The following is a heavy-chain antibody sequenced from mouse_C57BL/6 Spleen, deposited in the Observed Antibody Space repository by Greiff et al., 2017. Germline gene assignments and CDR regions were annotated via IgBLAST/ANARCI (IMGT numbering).Heavy chain of an antibody. CDR2: INPGSGGT. D-gene: IGHD1-3*01. Sequence: VKLQQSGAELVRPGTSVKVSCKASGYAFTNYLIEWVKQRPGQGLEWIGVINPGSGGTNYNEKFKGKATLTADKSSSTAYMQLSSLTSEDSAVYFCARSVGSYAMDYWGQGTSVTVSS. J-gene: IGHJ4*01. V-gene: IGHV1-54*01. CDR3: ARSVGSYAMDY. CDR1: GYAFTNYL.